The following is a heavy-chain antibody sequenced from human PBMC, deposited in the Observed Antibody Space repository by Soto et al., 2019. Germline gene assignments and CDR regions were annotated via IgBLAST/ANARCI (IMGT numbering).Heavy chain of an antibody. CDR1: GFTFSSYA. D-gene: IGHD3-10*01. CDR3: AKDPGRQEKGWFGELLYRSWENWFDP. Sequence: GGSLRLSCAASGFTFSSYAMSWVRQAPGKGLEWVSAISGSGGSTYYADSVKGRFTISRDNSKNTLYLQMNSLRAEDTAVYYCAKDPGRQEKGWFGELLYRSWENWFDPWGQGTLVTVSS. V-gene: IGHV3-23*01. CDR2: ISGSGGST. J-gene: IGHJ5*02.